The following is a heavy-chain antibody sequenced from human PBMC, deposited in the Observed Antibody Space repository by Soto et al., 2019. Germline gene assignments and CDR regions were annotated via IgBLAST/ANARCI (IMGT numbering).Heavy chain of an antibody. CDR3: TSSGLRDNWFDP. D-gene: IGHD4-17*01. CDR2: IRSKSNNYAT. Sequence: GGSLRLSCAASGFTFSGSAMHWVRQASGKGLEWVGRIRSKSNNYATAYAASVKGRFTISRDDSKNTAYLQMNSLKTEDTAVYYCTSSGLRDNWFDPWGQGTLVTVSS. CDR1: GFTFSGSA. J-gene: IGHJ5*02. V-gene: IGHV3-73*01.